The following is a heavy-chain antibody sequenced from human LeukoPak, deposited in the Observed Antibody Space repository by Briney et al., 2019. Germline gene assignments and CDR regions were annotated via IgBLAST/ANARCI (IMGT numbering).Heavy chain of an antibody. CDR1: GFTFSSYS. CDR2: ISSSSSYI. Sequence: PGGSLRLSCAASGFTFSSYSMNWVRQAPGKGLEWVSSISSSSSYIYYADSVEGRFTISRDNAKNSLYLQTNSLRAEDTAVYYCARAKYTTRNYDFWSGRSPFDPWGQGTLVTVSS. V-gene: IGHV3-21*01. CDR3: ARAKYTTRNYDFWSGRSPFDP. J-gene: IGHJ5*02. D-gene: IGHD3-3*01.